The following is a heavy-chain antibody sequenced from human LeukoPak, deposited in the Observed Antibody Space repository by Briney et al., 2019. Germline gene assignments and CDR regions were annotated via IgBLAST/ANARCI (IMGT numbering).Heavy chain of an antibody. J-gene: IGHJ4*02. CDR2: MNPNTGDT. D-gene: IGHD1-26*01. CDR1: GYTFNGYD. Sequence: ASVRVSCKASGYTFNGYDINWVRQATGQGLEWMGWMNPNTGDTGYAQKFQGRVTMTRNTSIDTAYMELRGLKSEDTAVCYCTRGSLSGSSRDYWGQGTLVTVSS. CDR3: TRGSLSGSSRDY. V-gene: IGHV1-8*01.